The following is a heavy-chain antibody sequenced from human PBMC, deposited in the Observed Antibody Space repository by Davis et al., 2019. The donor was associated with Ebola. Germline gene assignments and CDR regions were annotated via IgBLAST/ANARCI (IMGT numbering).Heavy chain of an antibody. CDR3: ARDLGAFEYSSPLGYYGMDV. V-gene: IGHV1-46*01. D-gene: IGHD6-6*01. CDR1: GYTFTSYY. Sequence: ASVKVSCKASGYTFTSYYMHWVRQAPGQGLEWMGIINPSGGSTSYAQKFQGRVTMTRDTSTSTVYMELSSLRSEDTAVYYCARDLGAFEYSSPLGYYGMDVWGKGTTVTVSS. CDR2: INPSGGST. J-gene: IGHJ6*04.